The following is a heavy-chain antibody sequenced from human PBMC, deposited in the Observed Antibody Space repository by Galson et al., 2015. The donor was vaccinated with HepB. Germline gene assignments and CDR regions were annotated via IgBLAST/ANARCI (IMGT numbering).Heavy chain of an antibody. V-gene: IGHV4-61*02. CDR1: GGSISSGSYY. Sequence: TLSLTCTVSGGSISSGSYYWSWIRQPAGKGLEWIGRIYTSGSTNYNPSLKSRVTMSVDTSKNQFSLKLSSVTAADTAVYYCARRSSWYADWYFDLWGRGTLVTVSS. D-gene: IGHD6-13*01. CDR2: IYTSGST. CDR3: ARRSSWYADWYFDL. J-gene: IGHJ2*01.